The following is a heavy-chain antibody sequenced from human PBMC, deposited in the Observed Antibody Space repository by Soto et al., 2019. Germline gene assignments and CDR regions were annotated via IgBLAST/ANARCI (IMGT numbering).Heavy chain of an antibody. CDR1: GGSISSGGYY. Sequence: QVQLQESGPGLVKPSQTLSLTCTVSGGSISSGGYYWSWIRQHPGKGLEWIGYIYYSGSTYYNPSLKSRVTISVDTSKNQFSLKLSSVTAADTAVYYCARAARGGTVTTHGAFDIWGQGTMVTVSS. D-gene: IGHD4-17*01. J-gene: IGHJ3*02. CDR2: IYYSGST. V-gene: IGHV4-31*03. CDR3: ARAARGGTVTTHGAFDI.